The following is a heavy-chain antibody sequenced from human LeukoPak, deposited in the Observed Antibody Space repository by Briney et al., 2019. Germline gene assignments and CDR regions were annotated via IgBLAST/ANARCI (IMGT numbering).Heavy chain of an antibody. CDR2: IIPILGIA. D-gene: IGHD2-15*01. Sequence: SVKVSCKASGGTFSNDAISWVRQAPGQGLEWMGRIIPILGIAKYAQKFQGSVTITADSSTSTAYMELRNLRSDDTAVYYCARDSHYSSAPSDYWGQGTLVTVSS. CDR1: GGTFSNDA. J-gene: IGHJ4*02. V-gene: IGHV1-69*04. CDR3: ARDSHYSSAPSDY.